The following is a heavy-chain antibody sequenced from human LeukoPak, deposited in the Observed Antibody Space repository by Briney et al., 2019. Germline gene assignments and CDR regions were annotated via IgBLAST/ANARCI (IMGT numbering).Heavy chain of an antibody. D-gene: IGHD3-10*01. CDR1: GDSVSNDFYY. CDR3: ARHNAPRRVGFDF. CDR2: LSHRGNT. Sequence: SETLSLTCTVSGDSVSNDFYYWGWIRQPPGKGLEWVACLSHRGNTWSNPSLESRVTISVDTSKNRFSLNFNSVTAADTALYWCARHNAPRRVGFDFWGQGILVTVSS. V-gene: IGHV4-39*01. J-gene: IGHJ4*02.